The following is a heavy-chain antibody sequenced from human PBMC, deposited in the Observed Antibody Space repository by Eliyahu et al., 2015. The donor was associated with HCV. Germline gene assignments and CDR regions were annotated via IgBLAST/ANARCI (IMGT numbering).Heavy chain of an antibody. V-gene: IGHV3-33*01. CDR2: IWYDGSNK. Sequence: QVQLVESGGGVVQPGRSLRLSCAASGFTFSSYGMHWVRQAPGKGLEWVAVIWYDGSNKYYADSVKGRFTISRDNSKNTLYLQMNSLRAEDTAVYYCARLRFFSSSSTDYWGQGTLVTVSS. D-gene: IGHD6-6*01. CDR1: GFTFSSYG. CDR3: ARLRFFSSSSTDY. J-gene: IGHJ4*02.